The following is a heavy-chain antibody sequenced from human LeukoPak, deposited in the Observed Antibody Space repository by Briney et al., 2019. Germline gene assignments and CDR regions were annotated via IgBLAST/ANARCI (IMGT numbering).Heavy chain of an antibody. CDR2: IDAYNGKT. CDR1: GYTFYIYG. J-gene: IGHJ4*02. CDR3: ARGGYSYGYMGYFDY. V-gene: IGHV1-18*01. D-gene: IGHD5-18*01. Sequence: ASVNVSCKASGYTFYIYGVSWGRQAPGHGLEWVAWIDAYNGKTNYAQKFERRVTVTTDTSTSTAYMQLRSLRSDDTAVYYCARGGYSYGYMGYFDYWGQGTLVTVSS.